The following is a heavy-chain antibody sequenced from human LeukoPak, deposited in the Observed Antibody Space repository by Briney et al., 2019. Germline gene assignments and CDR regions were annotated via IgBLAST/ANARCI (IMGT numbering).Heavy chain of an antibody. Sequence: PSETLSLTCTVSGGSISSHYWSWIRQPPGKGLEWIGYIYYSGSTNYNPSLKSRVTISVDTSKNQFSLKLSSVTAADTAVYYCARAPYGDYGYYYYYYYMDVWGKGTTVTVSS. CDR3: ARAPYGDYGYYYYYYYMDV. V-gene: IGHV4-59*11. D-gene: IGHD4-17*01. CDR1: GGSISSHY. J-gene: IGHJ6*03. CDR2: IYYSGST.